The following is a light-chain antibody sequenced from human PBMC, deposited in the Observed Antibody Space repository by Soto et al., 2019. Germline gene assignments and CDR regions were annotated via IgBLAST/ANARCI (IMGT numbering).Light chain of an antibody. Sequence: DIQMTQSPSSLSASVGDRVTITCRASQSISSYLNWYQQKPGKAPKLLIYATSSLQSGVPSRFSGSGYGTDFTLTISSLQPEDFASYYCQQSYSIPWTFGQGTKVDIK. CDR2: ATS. V-gene: IGKV1-39*01. CDR1: QSISSY. J-gene: IGKJ1*01. CDR3: QQSYSIPWT.